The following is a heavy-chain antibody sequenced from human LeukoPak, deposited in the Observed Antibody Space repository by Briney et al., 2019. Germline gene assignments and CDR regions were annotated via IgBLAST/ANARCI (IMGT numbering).Heavy chain of an antibody. CDR2: IYTSGST. J-gene: IGHJ4*02. CDR3: ARDSRVTLDY. Sequence: SETLSLTCTVSGGSISSGSYYWSWIRQPAGTGLEWIGRIYTSGSTNYNPSLKSRVTISVDTSKNQFSLKLSSVTAADTAVYYCARDSRVTLDYWGQGTLVTVSS. CDR1: GGSISSGSYY. V-gene: IGHV4-61*02. D-gene: IGHD5-18*01.